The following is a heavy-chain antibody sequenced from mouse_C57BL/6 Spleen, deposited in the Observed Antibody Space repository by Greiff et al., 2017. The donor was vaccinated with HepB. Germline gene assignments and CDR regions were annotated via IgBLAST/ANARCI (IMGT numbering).Heavy chain of an antibody. J-gene: IGHJ1*03. V-gene: IGHV10-3*01. CDR2: IRSKSSNYAT. CDR3: VRDYGNNWYFDV. Sequence: DVLLVESGGGLVQPKGSLKLSCAASGFTFNTYAMHWVRQAPGKGLEWVARIRSKSSNYATYYADSVKDRFTISRDDSQSMLYLQMNNLKTEDTAMDYCVRDYGNNWYFDVWGTGTTVTVSS. D-gene: IGHD2-1*01. CDR1: GFTFNTYA.